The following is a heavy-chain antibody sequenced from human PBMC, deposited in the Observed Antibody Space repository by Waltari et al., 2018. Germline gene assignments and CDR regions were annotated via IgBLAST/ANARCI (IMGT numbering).Heavy chain of an antibody. CDR1: GHTSNGYY. CDR3: ARVPPIFGSR. Sequence: QVQLVQSGAAGKKPGASVTVSCKASGHTSNGYYMHWVRQAPGQGLEWMGRINPNSGGTNYAQKFQGRVTMTRDTSISTAYMELSRLRSDDTAVYYCARVPPIFGSRWGQGTLVTVSS. V-gene: IGHV1-2*06. CDR2: INPNSGGT. J-gene: IGHJ4*02. D-gene: IGHD3-3*01.